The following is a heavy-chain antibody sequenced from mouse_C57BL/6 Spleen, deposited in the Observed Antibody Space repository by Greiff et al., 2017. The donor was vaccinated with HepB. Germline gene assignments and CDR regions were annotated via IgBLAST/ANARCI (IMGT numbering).Heavy chain of an antibody. D-gene: IGHD1-3*01. Sequence: VQLQQSGAELARPGASVKMSCKASGYNFTSYTMHWVKQRPGQGLEWIGCINPSSGYTKYTQKFKDKATLTADKSSSTAYMQLSILTSEDSAVYYCATEPSLDNVYYFDYWGQGTTLTVSS. CDR3: ATEPSLDNVYYFDY. CDR2: INPSSGYT. V-gene: IGHV1-4*01. CDR1: GYNFTSYT. J-gene: IGHJ2*01.